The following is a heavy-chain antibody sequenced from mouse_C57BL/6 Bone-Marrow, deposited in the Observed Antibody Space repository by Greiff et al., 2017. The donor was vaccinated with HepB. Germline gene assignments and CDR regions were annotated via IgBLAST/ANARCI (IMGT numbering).Heavy chain of an antibody. Sequence: QVQLQQSGPELVKPGASVKISCKASGYAFSSSWMNWVKQRPGKGLEWIGRIYPGDGGTNYNGKFKGKATLTADKSSSTAYMQLSSLTSEDSAVYFCARGRDYDVRNYCAMDYWGQGTSVTVSS. J-gene: IGHJ4*01. CDR2: IYPGDGGT. D-gene: IGHD2-4*01. V-gene: IGHV1-82*01. CDR3: ARGRDYDVRNYCAMDY. CDR1: GYAFSSSW.